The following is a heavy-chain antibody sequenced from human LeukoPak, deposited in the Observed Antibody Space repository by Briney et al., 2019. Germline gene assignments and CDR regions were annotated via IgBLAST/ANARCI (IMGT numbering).Heavy chain of an antibody. CDR1: GDSISSSNYY. Sequence: PSETLSLTCTVSGDSISSSNYYWGWIRQPPEKGLEWIGSIYYSGSTYYNPSLRSPITISVDTSKNQFSLKLSSVTAADTAVYYCARLKVGRSWFDPWGQGTLVTVSS. D-gene: IGHD1-26*01. CDR3: ARLKVGRSWFDP. CDR2: IYYSGST. V-gene: IGHV4-39*01. J-gene: IGHJ5*02.